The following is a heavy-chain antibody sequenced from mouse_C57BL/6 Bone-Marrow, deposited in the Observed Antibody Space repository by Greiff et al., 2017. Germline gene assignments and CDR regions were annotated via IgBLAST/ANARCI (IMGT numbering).Heavy chain of an antibody. Sequence: QVQLKQPGAELVRPGSSVKLSCKASGYTFTRYWMDWVKQRPGQGLEWIGNIYPSDSETHYKQKFKDKATLTVVKSSSTAYKQLSSLTSEDSAVYYCAEDYDGTGYFDVWGTGTTVTVSS. CDR2: IYPSDSET. CDR3: AEDYDGTGYFDV. V-gene: IGHV1-61*01. D-gene: IGHD2-4*01. CDR1: GYTFTRYW. J-gene: IGHJ1*03.